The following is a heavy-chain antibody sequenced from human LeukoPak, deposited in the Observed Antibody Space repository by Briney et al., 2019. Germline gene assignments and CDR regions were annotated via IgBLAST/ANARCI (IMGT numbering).Heavy chain of an antibody. Sequence: PGGSLRLSCAPSGFTFYRYAMHWVRRAPGKGLEWVSGIGWNPISFDYAYSVKGRFTISRDNAKKSLYLQMNSLRPDDTGFYYCTKGRNSGSFYRGWGGEFDYWGQGILVTVSS. J-gene: IGHJ4*02. CDR1: GFTFYRYA. V-gene: IGHV3-9*01. D-gene: IGHD1-26*01. CDR3: TKGRNSGSFYRGWGGEFDY. CDR2: IGWNPISF.